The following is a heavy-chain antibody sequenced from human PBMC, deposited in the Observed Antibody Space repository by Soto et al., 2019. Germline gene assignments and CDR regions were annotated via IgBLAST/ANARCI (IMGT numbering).Heavy chain of an antibody. Sequence: EVQLVESGGGLVQPGGSLRLSCAASGFTFSDHYMDWVRQAPGKGLEWVGRIRNKANSYTTEYAASVKGRFTISRDDSKKSGYVKMNSLKSDDTAVYYCAIPPPYGDYVTDYWGQGTLVTVSS. CDR3: AIPPPYGDYVTDY. CDR2: IRNKANSYTT. D-gene: IGHD4-17*01. CDR1: GFTFSDHY. V-gene: IGHV3-72*01. J-gene: IGHJ4*02.